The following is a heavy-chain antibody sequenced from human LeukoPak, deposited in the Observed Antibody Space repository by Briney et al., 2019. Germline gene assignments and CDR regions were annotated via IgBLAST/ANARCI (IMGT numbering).Heavy chain of an antibody. CDR2: VYYSGST. V-gene: IGHV4-39*01. D-gene: IGHD1-26*01. CDR3: ARLGGATSFIDY. J-gene: IGHJ4*02. CDR1: GGSISSSSYY. Sequence: SETLSLTCTVSGGSISSSSYYWGWIRQPPGKGLEWIGSVYYSGSTYYSPSLKSRATISVDTSKNQFSLKLSSVTAADTAVYYCARLGGATSFIDYWGQGTLVTVSS.